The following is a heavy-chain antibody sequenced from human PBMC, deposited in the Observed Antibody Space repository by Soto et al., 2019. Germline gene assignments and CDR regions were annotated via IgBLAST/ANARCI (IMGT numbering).Heavy chain of an antibody. D-gene: IGHD3-3*01. CDR2: IWYDGSNK. CDR1: GFTFKNHG. J-gene: IGHJ4*02. CDR3: ARDHGTSASGVIIKATDY. Sequence: GGSLRLSCAASGFTFKNHGMHWVRQTPGKGLEWVAIIWYDGSNKYYADSVKGRFTISRDNTKNTLYLQINSLRAEDTAVYYCARDHGTSASGVIIKATDYWGLGTLVTVSS. V-gene: IGHV3-33*01.